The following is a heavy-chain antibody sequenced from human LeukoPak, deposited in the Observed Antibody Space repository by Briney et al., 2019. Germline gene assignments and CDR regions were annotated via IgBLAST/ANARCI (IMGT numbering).Heavy chain of an antibody. CDR2: IWYDGSNK. Sequence: GGSLRLSCAASGFTFSSYGMHWVRQAPGKGLEWVAVIWYDGSNKYYADSVKGRFTISRDNSKNTLYLQTNSLRAEDTAVYYCARDLVGASYGYDYYYGMDVWGQGTTVTVSS. V-gene: IGHV3-33*01. J-gene: IGHJ6*02. CDR3: ARDLVGASYGYDYYYGMDV. D-gene: IGHD5-18*01. CDR1: GFTFSSYG.